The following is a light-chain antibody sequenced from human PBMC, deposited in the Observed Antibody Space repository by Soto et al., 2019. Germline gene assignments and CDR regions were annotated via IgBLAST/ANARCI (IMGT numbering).Light chain of an antibody. CDR2: GHN. Sequence: QSVLTQPPSVSGAPGQRVSISCTGSSSNIGAGYDVHWYQQVPGTAPKLLIYGHNNRPSGVPDRFSGSKSGTSASLAITGLQADDEADYYCQSHDSSLNTVFGTGTKLTVL. CDR3: QSHDSSLNTV. CDR1: SSNIGAGYD. V-gene: IGLV1-40*01. J-gene: IGLJ1*01.